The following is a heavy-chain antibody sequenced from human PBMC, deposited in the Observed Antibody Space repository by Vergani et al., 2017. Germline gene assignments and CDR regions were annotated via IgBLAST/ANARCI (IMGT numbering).Heavy chain of an antibody. CDR1: GYTFTSYY. J-gene: IGHJ3*02. Sequence: QVHLVQSGAEVKKPGASVKVSCKASGYTFTSYYMHWVRQAPGQGLEWMGIINPSGGYTSYAQKFQGRVTMTRDTSTSTVYMELSSLRSEDTAVYYGARDHGDGYNYFDIWGQGTTVTVSS. CDR2: INPSGGYT. D-gene: IGHD5-24*01. CDR3: ARDHGDGYNYFDI. V-gene: IGHV1-46*01.